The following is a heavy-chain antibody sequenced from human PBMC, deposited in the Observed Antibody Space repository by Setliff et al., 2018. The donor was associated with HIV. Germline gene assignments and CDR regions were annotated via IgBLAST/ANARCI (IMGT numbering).Heavy chain of an antibody. D-gene: IGHD3-22*01. CDR1: GASISSYY. Sequence: SETLSLTCTGSGASISSYYWSWIRQPPGKGLEWIGYIYYSGSTNYNPSLKSRVTISVDTSKNQFSLKLSSVTAADTAVYYCARSRRYYDSSGYYPGAFDIWGQGTVVTVSS. CDR2: IYYSGST. J-gene: IGHJ3*02. V-gene: IGHV4-59*08. CDR3: ARSRRYYDSSGYYPGAFDI.